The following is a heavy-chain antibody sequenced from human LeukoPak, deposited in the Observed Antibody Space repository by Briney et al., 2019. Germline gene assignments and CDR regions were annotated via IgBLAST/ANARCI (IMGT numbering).Heavy chain of an antibody. Sequence: PGGSLRLTCTASGFIFHDYYMDWLRQAPGKGLEWGDNSSGRGGATYYAVSVEGRFTLSRDNAKNSLFLQMNSLRGEDTAVYYCATGATGDVDHWGQGTVVTVTS. D-gene: IGHD7-27*01. CDR1: GFIFHDYY. CDR3: ATGATGDVDH. V-gene: IGHV3-11*01. J-gene: IGHJ4*02. CDR2: SSGRGGAT.